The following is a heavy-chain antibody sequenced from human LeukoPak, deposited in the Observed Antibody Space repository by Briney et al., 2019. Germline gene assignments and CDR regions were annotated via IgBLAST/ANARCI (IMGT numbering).Heavy chain of an antibody. Sequence: GGSLRLSCAASGFTFSTYAMSWVRQAPGKGLEWVSAVSGSGSSTYYADSVKGRFTISRDNSKNTLYLQMNSLRAEDTAVYYCAIDGRGSSSWANDYWGQGTLVTVSS. V-gene: IGHV3-23*01. CDR1: GFTFSTYA. CDR2: VSGSGSST. J-gene: IGHJ4*02. D-gene: IGHD6-13*01. CDR3: AIDGRGSSSWANDY.